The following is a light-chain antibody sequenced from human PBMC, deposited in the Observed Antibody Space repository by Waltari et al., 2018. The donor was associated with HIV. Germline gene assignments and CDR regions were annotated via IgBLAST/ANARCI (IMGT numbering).Light chain of an antibody. CDR1: NIGTKS. Sequence: SYVLTQPPSVSVAPGKTATITCGGDNIGTKSVQWYQQRPGQAPVLVVYHDNNRPSGGPEPFSGSNSGDTATLTISRGEAGDEADYYCQAWYHSGGPIFFGGGTQLTVL. CDR2: HDN. V-gene: IGLV3-21*03. J-gene: IGLJ2*01. CDR3: QAWYHSGGPIF.